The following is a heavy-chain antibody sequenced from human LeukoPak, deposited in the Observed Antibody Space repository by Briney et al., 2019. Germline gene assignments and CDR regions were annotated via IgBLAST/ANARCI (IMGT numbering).Heavy chain of an antibody. J-gene: IGHJ3*02. CDR1: GGTFSSYA. D-gene: IGHD1-26*01. Sequence: ASVKVSCKASGGTFSSYAISWVRQAPGQGLEWMGGIIPIFGTANYAQKFQGRVTITADESMSTAYMELSSLRSEDTAVYYCARAGWASGTMDAFDIWGQGTMVTVSS. V-gene: IGHV1-69*13. CDR3: ARAGWASGTMDAFDI. CDR2: IIPIFGTA.